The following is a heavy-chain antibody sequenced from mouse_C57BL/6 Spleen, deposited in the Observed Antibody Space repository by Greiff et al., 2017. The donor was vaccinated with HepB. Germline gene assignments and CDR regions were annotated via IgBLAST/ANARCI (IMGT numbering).Heavy chain of an antibody. CDR2: IHPNSGST. CDR3: ARGDYGSSRYYFDY. V-gene: IGHV1-64*01. CDR1: GYTFTSYW. J-gene: IGHJ2*01. D-gene: IGHD1-1*01. Sequence: QVQLKQPGAELVKPGASVKLSCKASGYTFTSYWMHWVKQRPGQGLEWIGMIHPNSGSTNYNEKFKSKATLTVDKSSSTAYMQLSSLTSEDSAVYYCARGDYGSSRYYFDYWGQGTTLTVSS.